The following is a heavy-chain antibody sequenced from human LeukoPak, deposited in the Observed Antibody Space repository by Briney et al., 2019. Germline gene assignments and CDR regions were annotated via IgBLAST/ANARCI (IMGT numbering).Heavy chain of an antibody. D-gene: IGHD5-18*01. V-gene: IGHV4-61*01. Sequence: ASETLSLTCTVSGGSVSSGSYYWSWIRQPPGKGLEWIGYIYYSGNTNYNPSLKSRVTISVDTSKNQFSLKLSSVTAADTAVYYCATNRDPLQKPWIQLLSSYHAFDIWGQGTMVTVSS. CDR3: ATNRDPLQKPWIQLLSSYHAFDI. J-gene: IGHJ3*02. CDR1: GGSVSSGSYY. CDR2: IYYSGNT.